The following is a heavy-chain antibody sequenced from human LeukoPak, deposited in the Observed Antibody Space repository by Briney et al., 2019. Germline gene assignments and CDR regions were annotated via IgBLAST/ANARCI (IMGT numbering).Heavy chain of an antibody. J-gene: IGHJ4*02. Sequence: GGSLRLSCAASGFTFSSYGMSWVRQAPGKGLEWVSAISGSGGSTYYADSVKGRFTISRDNSKNTLYLQMNSLRAEDTAVYYCAKDRENYGSGSYLADYWGQGTLVTVSS. D-gene: IGHD3-10*01. CDR3: AKDRENYGSGSYLADY. CDR1: GFTFSSYG. CDR2: ISGSGGST. V-gene: IGHV3-23*01.